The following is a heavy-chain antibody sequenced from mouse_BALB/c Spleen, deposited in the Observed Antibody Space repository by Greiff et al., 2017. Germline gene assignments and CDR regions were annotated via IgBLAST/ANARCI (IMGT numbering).Heavy chain of an antibody. CDR1: GYTFTSYY. CDR3: TTILRHYAMDY. V-gene: IGHV1S16*01. Sequence: VQLQQSGADLVKPGASVKLSCTASGYTFTSYYMYWVKQRPGQGLEWIGEINPSNGGTNFNEKFKSKATLTVDKSSSTAYMQISSLTSEDSAVYYGTTILRHYAMDYWGQGTSVTVSS. J-gene: IGHJ4*01. CDR2: INPSNGGT. D-gene: IGHD2-4*01.